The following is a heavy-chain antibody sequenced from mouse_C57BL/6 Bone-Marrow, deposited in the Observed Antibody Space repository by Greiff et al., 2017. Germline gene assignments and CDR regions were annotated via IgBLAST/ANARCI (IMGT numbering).Heavy chain of an antibody. CDR1: GYTFTDYY. J-gene: IGHJ2*01. V-gene: IGHV1-26*01. Sequence: EVQLQQSGPELVKPGASVKISCKASGYTFTDYYMNWVKQSHGKSLEWIGDINPNNGGTSYNQKFKGKATLTVDKSSSTAYMELRSLTSEDSAVYYCARGAYYKDYWGQGTTLTVSS. CDR2: INPNNGGT. D-gene: IGHD2-12*01. CDR3: ARGAYYKDY.